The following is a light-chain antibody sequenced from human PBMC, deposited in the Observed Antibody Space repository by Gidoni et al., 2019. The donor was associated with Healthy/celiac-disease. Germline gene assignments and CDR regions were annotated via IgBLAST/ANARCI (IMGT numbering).Light chain of an antibody. V-gene: IGLV2-23*02. J-gene: IGLJ2*01. CDR2: EVS. CDR1: SSDVGSYNL. Sequence: HSALTQPAPVPGSPGQSITISCTGTSSDVGSYNLVSCYQQPPGKAPKLMIYEVSKRPSGVSNRFSGSKSGNTASLTISGLQAEDEADYYCCSYAGSSTVVFGGGTKLTVL. CDR3: CSYAGSSTVV.